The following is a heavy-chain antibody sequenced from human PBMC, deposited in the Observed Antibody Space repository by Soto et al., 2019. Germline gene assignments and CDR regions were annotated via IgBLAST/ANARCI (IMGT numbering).Heavy chain of an antibody. CDR3: AKRGPYSSSWYNWFDP. V-gene: IGHV3-23*01. J-gene: IGHJ5*02. Sequence: EVQLLESGGGLVQPGGPLRLSCAASGFTFSSYVMSWVRQAPGKGLEWVSAISGSGGSTYYADSVKGRFTISRDNSKNTLYLQMNSLRAEDTAVYYCAKRGPYSSSWYNWFDPWGQGTLVTVSS. CDR2: ISGSGGST. CDR1: GFTFSSYV. D-gene: IGHD6-13*01.